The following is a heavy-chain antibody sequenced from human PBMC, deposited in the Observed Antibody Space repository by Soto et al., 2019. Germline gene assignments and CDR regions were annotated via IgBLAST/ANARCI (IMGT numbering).Heavy chain of an antibody. CDR2: ISGSGSTI. Sequence: QPGGSLRLSCEATGFTFSSHEMNWIRQTPGKRLEWIAKISGSGSTINYADSVKGRFTISRDNVQRTLHLQMDSLRVEDTGVYYCARGGVYWGRGTLVTVS. J-gene: IGHJ1*01. CDR1: GFTFSSHE. CDR3: ARGGVY. V-gene: IGHV3-48*03. D-gene: IGHD2-8*01.